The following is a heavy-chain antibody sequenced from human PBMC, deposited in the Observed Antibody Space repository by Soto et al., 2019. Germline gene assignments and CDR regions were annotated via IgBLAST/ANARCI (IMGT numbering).Heavy chain of an antibody. CDR1: GGPIRSYY. D-gene: IGHD5-12*01. Sequence: QVHLQESGPGLLKPSETLSLTCGVSGGPIRSYYLSWVRQAPGKGLEWIAYIAYTRITGYNPALRSRVTISGDTSQNLFSLKMTSVTAADTAVYYCAREGFSGYDALDYWGQGILVTVSS. CDR3: AREGFSGYDALDY. CDR2: IAYTRIT. V-gene: IGHV4-59*01. J-gene: IGHJ4*02.